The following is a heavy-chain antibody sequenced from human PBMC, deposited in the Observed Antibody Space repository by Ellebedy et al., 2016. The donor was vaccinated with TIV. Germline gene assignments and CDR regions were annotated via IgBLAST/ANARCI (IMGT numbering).Heavy chain of an antibody. V-gene: IGHV1-18*01. J-gene: IGHJ4*02. CDR1: GYTFSNYG. CDR3: ARDGLENGASKTFDY. Sequence: AASVKVSCKASGYTFSNYGITWVRHAPGQGLEWMGWISTYNGDTNYAQKLHGRVTMTTDTSTSTAYMELRSLKSEDTAVYYCARDGLENGASKTFDYWGQGTLVTVSS. CDR2: ISTYNGDT. D-gene: IGHD4/OR15-4a*01.